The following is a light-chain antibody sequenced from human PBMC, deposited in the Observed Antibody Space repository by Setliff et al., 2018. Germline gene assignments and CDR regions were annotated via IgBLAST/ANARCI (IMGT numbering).Light chain of an antibody. J-gene: IGLJ1*01. CDR3: SSYTSSSTYV. CDR1: SNDVGSYDF. V-gene: IGLV2-14*03. CDR2: DVS. Sequence: QSVLTQPASVSGSPGQSITISCSGTSNDVGSYDFVSWYQQHPGKAPKLIIYDVSNRPSGVSDRFSGSKAGNTASLTISGLQAGDEADYYCSSYTSSSTYVFGTGTKVT.